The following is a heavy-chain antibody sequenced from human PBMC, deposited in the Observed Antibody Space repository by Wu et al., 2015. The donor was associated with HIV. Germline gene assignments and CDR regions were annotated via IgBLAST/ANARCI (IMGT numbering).Heavy chain of an antibody. CDR2: SSPYNGKT. J-gene: IGHJ3*02. Sequence: QVHLVQSGAEVKKPGASLNVSCKASGYTFNTYGISWVRQAPGQGLEWMGWSSPYNGKTNYVEKFQGRVAMTTDTSTATAYMELRSLRSDDTAVYYCARDRECSSGSCYRIAFDIWGQGTMVTVSS. D-gene: IGHD2-15*01. V-gene: IGHV1-18*01. CDR1: GYTFNTYG. CDR3: ARDRECSSGSCYRIAFDI.